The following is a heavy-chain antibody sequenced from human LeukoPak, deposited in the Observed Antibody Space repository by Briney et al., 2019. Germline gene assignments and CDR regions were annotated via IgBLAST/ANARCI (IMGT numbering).Heavy chain of an antibody. Sequence: GGSLRLSCAASGFTFSSYAMSWVRQAPGKGLEWVSVIYSGGSTYYADSVKGRFTISRDNSKNTLYLQMNSLRAEDTAVYYCARGRTAGWFDPWGQGTLVTVSS. V-gene: IGHV3-66*02. CDR3: ARGRTAGWFDP. D-gene: IGHD1/OR15-1a*01. J-gene: IGHJ5*02. CDR2: IYSGGST. CDR1: GFTFSSYA.